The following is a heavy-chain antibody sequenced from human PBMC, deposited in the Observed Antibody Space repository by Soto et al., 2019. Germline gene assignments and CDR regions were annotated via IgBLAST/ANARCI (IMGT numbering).Heavy chain of an antibody. D-gene: IGHD2-15*01. V-gene: IGHV3-30*03. J-gene: IGHJ6*02. CDR3: VGYCSGGSCYTLGRYYYYYGMDV. CDR1: GFTFSSYG. Sequence: GGSLRLSCAASGFTFSSYGMHWVRQAPGKGLEWVAVISYDGSNKYYADSVKGRFTISRDNSKNTLYLQMNSLRAEDTAVYYCVGYCSGGSCYTLGRYYYYYGMDVWGQGTTVTVS. CDR2: ISYDGSNK.